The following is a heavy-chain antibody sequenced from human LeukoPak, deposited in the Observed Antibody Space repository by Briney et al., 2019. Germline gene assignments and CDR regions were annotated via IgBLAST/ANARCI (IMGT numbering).Heavy chain of an antibody. CDR2: ISGSGGST. CDR3: AKRDDILTGYPDY. D-gene: IGHD3-9*01. Sequence: GGSLRLSCTTSGFTFGAHGLSWVRQAPGKGLEWVSAISGSGGSTYYADSVKGRFTISRDNSKNTLYLQMNSLRAEDTAVYYCAKRDDILTGYPDYWGQGTLVTVSS. CDR1: GFTFGAHG. J-gene: IGHJ4*02. V-gene: IGHV3-23*01.